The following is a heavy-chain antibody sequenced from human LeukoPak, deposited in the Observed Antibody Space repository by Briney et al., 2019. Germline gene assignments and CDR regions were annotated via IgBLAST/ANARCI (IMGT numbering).Heavy chain of an antibody. D-gene: IGHD3-16*01. J-gene: IGHJ4*02. V-gene: IGHV3-30*02. Sequence: GGSLRLSCAASGFTFSSYSMNWVRQAPGKGLEWVAFIRYDGSNKYYADSVKGRFTISRDNSKNTLYLQMNSLRAEDTAVYYCAKDRDAGGAAHLPHPDWGQGTLVTVSS. CDR2: IRYDGSNK. CDR1: GFTFSSYS. CDR3: AKDRDAGGAAHLPHPD.